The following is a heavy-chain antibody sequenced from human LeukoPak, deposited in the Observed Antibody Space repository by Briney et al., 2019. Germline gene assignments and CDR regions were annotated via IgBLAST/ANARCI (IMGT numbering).Heavy chain of an antibody. Sequence: SVKVSCKASGGTFSSYAISWVRQAPGQGLECRGGIIPIFGTANYAQRFQGRVTITADESTSTAYMELSSLRSEDTAVYYCAREGSSWYKYWGQGTLVTVSS. D-gene: IGHD6-13*01. J-gene: IGHJ4*02. CDR1: GGTFSSYA. V-gene: IGHV1-69*01. CDR2: IIPIFGTA. CDR3: AREGSSWYKY.